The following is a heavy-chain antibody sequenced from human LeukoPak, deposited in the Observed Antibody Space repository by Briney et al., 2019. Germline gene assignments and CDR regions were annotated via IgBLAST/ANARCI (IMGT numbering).Heavy chain of an antibody. D-gene: IGHD2-2*01. CDR2: INSDGSST. CDR1: GFTFSHFW. J-gene: IGHJ5*02. Sequence: SGGSLRLSCAASGFTFSHFWMSWVRQAPGKGLVWVSRINSDGSSTSYADSVKGRFTISRDNAKNTLYLQMNSLRAEDTAVYYCARGPLSIVPAAMSWFDPWGQGTLVTVSS. CDR3: ARGPLSIVPAAMSWFDP. V-gene: IGHV3-74*01.